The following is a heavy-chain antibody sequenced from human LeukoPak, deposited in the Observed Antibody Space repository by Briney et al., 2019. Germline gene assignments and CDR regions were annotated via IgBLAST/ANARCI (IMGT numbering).Heavy chain of an antibody. D-gene: IGHD3-22*01. J-gene: IGHJ5*02. V-gene: IGHV3-23*01. CDR1: GFTFSSYA. Sequence: AGGSLRLSCAASGFTFSSYAMRWVRPAPGKGLEWVSAISGSGVSTYHADSVKGRFTISRDNSKNTLYLQMNSLRAEDTAVYYCVRAGSGYRYWFDPWGQGTLVTVSS. CDR2: ISGSGVST. CDR3: VRAGSGYRYWFDP.